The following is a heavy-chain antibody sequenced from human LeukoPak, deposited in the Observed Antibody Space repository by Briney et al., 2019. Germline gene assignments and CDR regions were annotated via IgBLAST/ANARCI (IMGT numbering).Heavy chain of an antibody. Sequence: GPSVTLSCKASGGTFSSYAISWVRQAPGQGLEWMGGIIPIFGTANYAQKFQGRVTITADESTSTAYMELSSLRSEDTAVYYCAGTYDSRNGYFDYWGQGSKATVSS. D-gene: IGHD3-22*01. CDR2: IIPIFGTA. J-gene: IGHJ4*02. CDR3: AGTYDSRNGYFDY. CDR1: GGTFSSYA. V-gene: IGHV1-69*13.